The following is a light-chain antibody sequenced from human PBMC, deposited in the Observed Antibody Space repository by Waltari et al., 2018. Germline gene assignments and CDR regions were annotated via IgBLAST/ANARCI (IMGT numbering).Light chain of an antibody. V-gene: IGKV1-5*01. CDR1: EAITKW. CDR3: QQYNRFSP. CDR2: DAS. Sequence: DTQLSQFPSTLAASVGDRVPITCRAREAITKWLAWYQQKPGKAPKVLIYDASTLQSGVPSRFSGSGSGTEFTLTIDSLQPDDFATYYCQQYNRFSPFGQGTNVEVK. J-gene: IGKJ1*01.